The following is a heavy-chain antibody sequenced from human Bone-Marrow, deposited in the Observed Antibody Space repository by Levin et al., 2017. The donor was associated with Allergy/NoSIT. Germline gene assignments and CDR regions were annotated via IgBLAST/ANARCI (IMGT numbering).Heavy chain of an antibody. CDR3: ARGGSSAFGS. J-gene: IGHJ4*02. V-gene: IGHV6-1*01. CDR1: GDSIPSDNVA. Sequence: SETLSLTCTISGDSIPSDNVAWNWIRQSPSRGLEWLGRAYYRSKWSNDYAVSVKSRITVNPDPSKNQISLQLNSVTPEDSAVYYCARGGSSAFGSGGQGTLVTVSS. D-gene: IGHD3-16*01. CDR2: AYYRSKWSN.